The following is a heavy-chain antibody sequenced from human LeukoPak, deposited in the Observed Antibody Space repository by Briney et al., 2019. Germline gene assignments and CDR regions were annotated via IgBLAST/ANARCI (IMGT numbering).Heavy chain of an antibody. CDR1: GGSISSSNW. D-gene: IGHD3/OR15-3a*01. CDR3: ARGTSGLVTTNDY. Sequence: SETLSLTCAVSGGSISSSNWWSWVRQPPGKGLEWIGEIYHSGSTNYNPSLKSRVTISVDKSKNQFSLKLSSVTAADTAVYYCARGTSGLVTTNDYWGQGTLVTVSS. J-gene: IGHJ4*02. V-gene: IGHV4-4*02. CDR2: IYHSGST.